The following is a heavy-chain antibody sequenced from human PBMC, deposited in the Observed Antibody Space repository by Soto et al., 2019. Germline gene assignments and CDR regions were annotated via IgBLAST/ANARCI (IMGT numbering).Heavy chain of an antibody. V-gene: IGHV4-31*02. D-gene: IGHD3-3*01. CDR2: IYYSGST. CDR3: PRHRFLEWLLYGQFDP. J-gene: IGHJ5*02. CDR1: GGSISSGGYY. Sequence: PSETLSLTCTVSGGSISSGGYYWSWIRQHPGKGLEWIGYIYYSGSTYYNPSLKSRVTISVDTSKNQFSLKLSSVTAADTAVYYCPRHRFLEWLLYGQFDPSGQGTLLTVSS.